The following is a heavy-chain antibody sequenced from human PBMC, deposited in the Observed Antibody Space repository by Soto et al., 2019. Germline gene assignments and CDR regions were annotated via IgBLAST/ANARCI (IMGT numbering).Heavy chain of an antibody. CDR3: ARVSYCSGGSCYFRVSFAFDI. V-gene: IGHV5-51*01. CDR1: GYSFTSYW. CDR2: IYPGDSDT. D-gene: IGHD2-15*01. J-gene: IGHJ3*02. Sequence: GESLKISCKGSGYSFTSYWIGWVRQMPGKGLEWMGIIYPGDSDTRYSPSFQGQVTISADKSISTAYLQWSSLKASDTAMYYCARVSYCSGGSCYFRVSFAFDIWGQGTMVTVSS.